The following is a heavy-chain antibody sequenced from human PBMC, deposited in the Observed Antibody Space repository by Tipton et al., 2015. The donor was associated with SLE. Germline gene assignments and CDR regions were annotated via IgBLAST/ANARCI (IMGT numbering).Heavy chain of an antibody. CDR1: GGSISSGSYY. J-gene: IGHJ3*02. CDR3: ARAGYGRTDAFDI. D-gene: IGHD4-17*01. Sequence: TLSLTCTVSGGSISSGSYYWSWIRPPAGKGLEWIGRIYYSGSTYYNPSLKSRVTISVDTSKNQFSLKLSSVTAADTAVYYCARAGYGRTDAFDIWGQGTMVTVSS. CDR2: IYYSGST. V-gene: IGHV4-61*02.